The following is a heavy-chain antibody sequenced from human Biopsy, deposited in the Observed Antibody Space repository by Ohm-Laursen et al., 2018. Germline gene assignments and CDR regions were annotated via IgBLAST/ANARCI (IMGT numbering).Heavy chain of an antibody. V-gene: IGHV1-18*01. CDR2: ISPYNDKT. CDR3: ARVFCTSTTCYGLLDN. Sequence: ASVKVSCKASGYTFTSYDISWVRQAPGQGLEWMGWISPYNDKTSYPPKLQDRVTMTADTYTNTAHMELRSLRSDDTAVYYCARVFCTSTTCYGLLDNWGQGTVVTVSS. D-gene: IGHD2/OR15-2a*01. J-gene: IGHJ4*02. CDR1: GYTFTSYD.